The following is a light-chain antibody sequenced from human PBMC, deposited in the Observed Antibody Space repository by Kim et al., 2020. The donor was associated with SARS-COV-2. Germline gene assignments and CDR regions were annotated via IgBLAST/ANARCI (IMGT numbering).Light chain of an antibody. V-gene: IGKV3-15*01. J-gene: IGKJ2*01. CDR2: GAS. CDR3: QEYNSWPPYN. CDR1: QSVNSN. Sequence: EIVVPQSPATLSMSPGERATLSCRASQSVNSNLAWYQQKPGQAPRLLIYGASTRATGIPGRFSGSGSGTEFSLTISSLQSEDFAVYYCQEYNSWPPYNFGLGTKLEI.